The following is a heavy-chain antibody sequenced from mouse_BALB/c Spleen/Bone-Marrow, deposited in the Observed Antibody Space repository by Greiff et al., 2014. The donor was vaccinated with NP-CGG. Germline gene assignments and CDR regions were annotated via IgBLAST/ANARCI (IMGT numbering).Heavy chain of an antibody. CDR3: ARGPEYAMDY. CDR1: GYSFTGYI. J-gene: IGHJ4*01. V-gene: IGHV1-25*01. CDR2: VNPYNGGT. Sequence: EVKLQESGPGLVKPGASMKISCKASGYSFTGYIMNWVKQSHGKNLEWIGLVNPYNGGTSYNQKFKGRATLTVDKSSSTAYMELLSLTSEDSAVYYCARGPEYAMDYWGQGTSVTVSS.